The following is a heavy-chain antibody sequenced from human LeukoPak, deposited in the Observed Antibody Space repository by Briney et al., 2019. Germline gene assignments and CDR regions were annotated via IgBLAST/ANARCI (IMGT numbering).Heavy chain of an antibody. D-gene: IGHD5-18*01. CDR2: ISYDGSNK. J-gene: IGHJ6*02. V-gene: IGHV3-30*18. CDR1: GFTFSSYG. Sequence: QAGGSLRLSCAASGFTFSSYGMHWVRQAPGKGLEWEAVISYDGSNKYYADSVKGRFTISRDNSKNTLYLQMNSLRAEDTAVYYCAKDTAMARVSFMDVWGQGTTVTVSS. CDR3: AKDTAMARVSFMDV.